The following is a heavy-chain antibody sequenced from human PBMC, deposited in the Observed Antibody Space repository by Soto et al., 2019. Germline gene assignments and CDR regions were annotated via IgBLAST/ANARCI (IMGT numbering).Heavy chain of an antibody. D-gene: IGHD4-4*01. J-gene: IGHJ3*02. CDR1: EFTFSSYA. Sequence: ESGGGLVQPGGSLRLSCVAFEFTFSSYAMSWVRQAPGKGLEWVSAISYSGGRTYYADSVKGRFTISRDNSKNTLYLQMNSLRDEDMAVYYCAKVPTGEMATVFQAFDIWGQGTMVTVSS. CDR2: ISYSGGRT. CDR3: AKVPTGEMATVFQAFDI. V-gene: IGHV3-23*01.